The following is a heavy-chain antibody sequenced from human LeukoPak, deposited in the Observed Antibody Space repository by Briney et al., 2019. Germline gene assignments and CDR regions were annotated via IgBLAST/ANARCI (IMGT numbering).Heavy chain of an antibody. V-gene: IGHV1-18*01. J-gene: IGHJ5*02. CDR1: GYTFTSYV. CDR2: ISAYNGNT. CDR3: ARDYRGFPYSSGWHLGFDP. Sequence: ASVKVSCKASGYTFTSYVISWVRQAPGQGLEWMGWISAYNGNTNYAQKLQGRVTMTTDTSTSTAYMALRSLRSDDTAVYYCARDYRGFPYSSGWHLGFDPWGQGTLVTVSS. D-gene: IGHD6-19*01.